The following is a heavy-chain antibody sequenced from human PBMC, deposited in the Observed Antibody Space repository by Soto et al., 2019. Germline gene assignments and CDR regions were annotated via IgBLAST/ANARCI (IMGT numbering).Heavy chain of an antibody. Sequence: EVQLVETGGGLIQPGGSLRLSCAASGFTVSSNYMSWVRQAPGKGLEWVSVIYSGGSTYYADSVKGRFTISRDNSKNTLYLQMNDLRADDTAVYYCARESLGRYCSSTSCYSGGDYWGQGTLVTVSS. V-gene: IGHV3-53*02. CDR1: GFTVSSNY. CDR2: IYSGGST. J-gene: IGHJ4*02. CDR3: ARESLGRYCSSTSCYSGGDY. D-gene: IGHD2-2*01.